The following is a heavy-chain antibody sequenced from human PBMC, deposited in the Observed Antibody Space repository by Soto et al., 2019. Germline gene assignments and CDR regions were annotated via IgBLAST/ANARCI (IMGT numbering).Heavy chain of an antibody. CDR3: AKAPGVATPKYNWFDP. Sequence: GGSLRLSCAASGFTFSSYAMSWVRQAPGKGLEWVSAISGSGGSTYYADSVKGRFTISRDNSKNTLYLQMNSLRAEDTAVYYCAKAPGVATPKYNWFDPWGQGTLVTVSS. CDR2: ISGSGGST. V-gene: IGHV3-23*01. D-gene: IGHD5-12*01. CDR1: GFTFSSYA. J-gene: IGHJ5*02.